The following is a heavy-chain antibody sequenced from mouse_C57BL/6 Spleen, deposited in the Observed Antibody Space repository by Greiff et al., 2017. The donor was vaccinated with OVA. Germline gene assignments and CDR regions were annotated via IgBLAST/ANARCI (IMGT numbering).Heavy chain of an antibody. J-gene: IGHJ3*01. Sequence: QVQLQQSGAELVKPGASVKISCKASGYAFSSYWMNWVKQRPGKGLEWIGQIYPGDGDTNYNGKFKGKATLTADKSSSTAYMQLSSLTPEDSAVYFCARPYDYDWFAYWGQGTLVTVSA. V-gene: IGHV1-80*01. D-gene: IGHD2-4*01. CDR1: GYAFSSYW. CDR2: IYPGDGDT. CDR3: ARPYDYDWFAY.